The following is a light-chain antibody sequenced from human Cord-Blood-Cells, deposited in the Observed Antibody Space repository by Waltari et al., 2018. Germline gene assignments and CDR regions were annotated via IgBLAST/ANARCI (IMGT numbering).Light chain of an antibody. Sequence: QSALTQPRSVSGSPGQSVTISCTGTSSDVGGYNYVSWYQQHPGKAPKLMFYDVSKRPSGVPVSFSGSKSGNTASLTISGLQAEDEADYYCCSYAGSYTNVFGTGTKVTVL. CDR3: CSYAGSYTNV. CDR1: SSDVGGYNY. CDR2: DVS. J-gene: IGLJ1*01. V-gene: IGLV2-11*01.